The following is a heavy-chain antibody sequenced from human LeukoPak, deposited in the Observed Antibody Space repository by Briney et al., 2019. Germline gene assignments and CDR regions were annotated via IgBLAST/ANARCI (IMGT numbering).Heavy chain of an antibody. Sequence: ASVKVSCKASGYTFTGYYMHWVRQAPGQGLEWMGWINPNRGGTNYAQKFQGRVTMTRDTSISTAYMELSRLRSDDTAVYYCARGLSGRDTAMVKGSWGQGTLVTVSS. D-gene: IGHD5-18*01. V-gene: IGHV1-2*02. CDR3: ARGLSGRDTAMVKGS. J-gene: IGHJ5*02. CDR2: INPNRGGT. CDR1: GYTFTGYY.